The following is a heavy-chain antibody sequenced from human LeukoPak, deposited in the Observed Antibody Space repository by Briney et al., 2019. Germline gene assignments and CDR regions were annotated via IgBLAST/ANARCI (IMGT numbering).Heavy chain of an antibody. CDR1: GGSISSYY. Sequence: SETLSLTCTVSGGSISSYYWSWIRQPPGKGLEWIGYIYYSGSTNYNPSLKSRVTISVDTSKNQFSLKLSSVTAADTAVYYCARHPLSSWYGGWFDPWGQGTLVTVSS. V-gene: IGHV4-59*08. CDR2: IYYSGST. J-gene: IGHJ5*02. CDR3: ARHPLSSWYGGWFDP. D-gene: IGHD6-13*01.